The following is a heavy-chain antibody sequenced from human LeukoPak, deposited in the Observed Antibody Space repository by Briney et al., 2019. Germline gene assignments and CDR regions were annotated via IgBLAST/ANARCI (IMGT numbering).Heavy chain of an antibody. V-gene: IGHV3-23*01. D-gene: IGHD6-13*01. CDR1: GFTFSSYA. CDR2: ISGSGGST. Sequence: GGSLRLSCAASGFTFSSYAMSWVRQAPGKGLEWVSAISGSGGSTYYADSVKGRFTISRDNSKNTLYLQMNSLRAEDTAVYYCAREYSSSWYEYAFDMWGQGTMVTVSS. CDR3: AREYSSSWYEYAFDM. J-gene: IGHJ3*02.